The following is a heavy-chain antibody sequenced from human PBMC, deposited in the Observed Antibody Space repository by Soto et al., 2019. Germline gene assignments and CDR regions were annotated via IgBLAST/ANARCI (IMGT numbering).Heavy chain of an antibody. CDR3: ARDYYGDYDY. V-gene: IGHV3-11*06. CDR2: ISSSSSYT. J-gene: IGHJ4*02. D-gene: IGHD4-17*01. Sequence: QVQLVESGGGLVKPGGSLRLSCAASGFTFSDYYMSWIRQAPGKGLEWVSYISSSSSYTNYADSVKGRFTISRDNAKNSLHLQMNSLRVEDSAVYYCARDYYGDYDYWGQGTLVTVSS. CDR1: GFTFSDYY.